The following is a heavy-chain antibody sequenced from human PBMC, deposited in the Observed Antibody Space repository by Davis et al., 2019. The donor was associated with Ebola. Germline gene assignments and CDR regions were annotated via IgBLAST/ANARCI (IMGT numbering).Heavy chain of an antibody. CDR3: AKVGGFHI. Sequence: GESPKISCPASGFTFNKHAMSLVRRAAGKGLEWVSSISGSGGSTAYADSVKGRFTISRDLSKNTLYLQMNSLRAEDTAVYYCAKVGGFHIWGQGTMVTVSS. V-gene: IGHV3-23*01. CDR1: GFTFNKHA. D-gene: IGHD4-23*01. J-gene: IGHJ3*02. CDR2: ISGSGGST.